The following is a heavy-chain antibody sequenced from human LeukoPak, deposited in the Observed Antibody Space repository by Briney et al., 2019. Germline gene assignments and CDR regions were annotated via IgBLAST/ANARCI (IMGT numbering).Heavy chain of an antibody. D-gene: IGHD1-26*01. CDR2: MNPNSGHT. V-gene: IGHV1-8*01. J-gene: IGHJ4*02. CDR1: GYTFTSYD. CDR3: ARSIVGVRKRNDY. Sequence: ASVKVSCKASGYTFTSYDIIWVRQASGQGLECMGWMNPNSGHTGYAQKFQGRVTMTRTTSISTAYMELTSLTSEDSAVYYCARSIVGVRKRNDYWGQGTLVTVSS.